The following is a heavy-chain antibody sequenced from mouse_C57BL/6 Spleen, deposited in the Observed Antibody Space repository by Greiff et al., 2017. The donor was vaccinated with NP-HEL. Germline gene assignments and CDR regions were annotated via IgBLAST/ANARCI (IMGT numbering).Heavy chain of an antibody. J-gene: IGHJ3*01. V-gene: IGHV10-1*01. CDR3: VRSIYYGYFFAY. Sequence: EVMLVESGGGLVQPKGSLKLSCAASGFSFNTYAMNWVRQAPGKGLEWVARIRSKSNNYATYYADSVKDRFTISRDDSESMLYLQMNNLKTEDTAMYYCVRSIYYGYFFAYWGQGTLVTVSA. CDR2: IRSKSNNYAT. D-gene: IGHD2-2*01. CDR1: GFSFNTYA.